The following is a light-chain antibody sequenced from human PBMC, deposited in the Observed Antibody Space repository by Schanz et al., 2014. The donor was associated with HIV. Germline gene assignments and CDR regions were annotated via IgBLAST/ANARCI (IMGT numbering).Light chain of an antibody. Sequence: QSALTQPASVSGSPGQSITISCTGTSSDVGGYNYVSWYQQHPGKAPKLMIYDVSDRPSGVSNRFSGSKSGYTASLTVSGLQAEDEADYYCCSYAGSSTFVFGTGTKLTVL. V-gene: IGLV2-14*03. J-gene: IGLJ1*01. CDR3: CSYAGSSTFV. CDR1: SSDVGGYNY. CDR2: DVS.